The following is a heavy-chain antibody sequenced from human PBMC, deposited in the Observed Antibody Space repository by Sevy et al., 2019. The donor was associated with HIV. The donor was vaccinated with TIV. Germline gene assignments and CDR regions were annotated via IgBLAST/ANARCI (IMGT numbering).Heavy chain of an antibody. D-gene: IGHD2-8*01. J-gene: IGHJ4*02. CDR1: GFTFTTYI. V-gene: IGHV3-64D*08. CDR3: RNGGHF. Sequence: GGSLRLSCSASGFTFTTYIMHWVRQAPGEGLEYVSAITPDGLITYYADSVKDRFTISRDNSHNTLYLQMSSLRPEDTAVNYCRNGGHFWGQGTLVTVSS. CDR2: ITPDGLIT.